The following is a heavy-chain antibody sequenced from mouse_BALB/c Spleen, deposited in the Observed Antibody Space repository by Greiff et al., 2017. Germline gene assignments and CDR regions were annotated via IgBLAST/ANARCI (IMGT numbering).Heavy chain of an antibody. CDR3: TSGPIAY. J-gene: IGHJ3*01. CDR1: GYTFTSYW. Sequence: VQLQQSGAELAKPGASVKMSCKASGYTFTSYWMHWVKQRPGQGLEWIGYINPSTGYTEYNQKFKDKATLTADKSSSTAYMQLSSLTSADSAVYYCTSGPIAYWGQGTLVTVSA. CDR2: INPSTGYT. V-gene: IGHV1-7*01.